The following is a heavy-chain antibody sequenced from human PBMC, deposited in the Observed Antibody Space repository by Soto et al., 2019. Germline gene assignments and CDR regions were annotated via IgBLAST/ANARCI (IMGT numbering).Heavy chain of an antibody. CDR2: IDPSDSYT. D-gene: IGHD3-22*01. Sequence: GESLKISCKGSGYSFTSYWISWVRQMPGKGLEWMGRIDPSDSYTNYSPSFQGHVTISADKSISTAYLQWSSLKASDTAMSYCARQDYYDSRCWCGPWGRVPRVVAAS. V-gene: IGHV5-10-1*01. J-gene: IGHJ5*02. CDR1: GYSFTSYW. CDR3: ARQDYYDSRCWCGP.